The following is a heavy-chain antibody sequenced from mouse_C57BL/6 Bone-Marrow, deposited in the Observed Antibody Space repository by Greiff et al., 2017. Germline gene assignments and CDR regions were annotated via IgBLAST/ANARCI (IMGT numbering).Heavy chain of an antibody. V-gene: IGHV1-82*01. CDR2: IYPGDGDT. J-gene: IGHJ4*01. CDR3: ARLGAYYSNYDAMDY. CDR1: GYAFSSSW. D-gene: IGHD2-5*01. Sequence: QVQLQQSGPELAKPGASVKISCKASGYAFSSSWMNWVKQRPGKGLEWIGRIYPGDGDTNYNGKFKGKATLTADKSSSTAYMQLSSLTSEDSAVYFCARLGAYYSNYDAMDYWGQGTSVTVSS.